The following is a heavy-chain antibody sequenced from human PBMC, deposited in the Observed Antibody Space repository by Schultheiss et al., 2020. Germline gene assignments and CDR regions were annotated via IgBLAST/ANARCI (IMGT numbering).Heavy chain of an antibody. J-gene: IGHJ1*01. Sequence: GESLKISCAASGFIFSTYAMSWVRQAPGKGLEWVSAISGSGGSTYYADSVKGRFTISRDNSKNTLYLQMNSLRAEDTAVYYCAYSSGWKWHCQHWGQGTLVTVSS. CDR2: ISGSGGST. CDR3: AYSSGWKWHCQH. D-gene: IGHD6-19*01. V-gene: IGHV3-23*01. CDR1: GFIFSTYA.